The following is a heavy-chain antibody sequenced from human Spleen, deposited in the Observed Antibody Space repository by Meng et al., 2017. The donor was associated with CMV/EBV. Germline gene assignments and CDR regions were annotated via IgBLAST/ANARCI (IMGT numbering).Heavy chain of an antibody. D-gene: IGHD6-6*01. J-gene: IGHJ6*02. Sequence: GGSLRLSCAASGLSISRYWMSWVRQAPGKGLEWVANINPDGSEKLYVDSVKGRFTISRDNSKNTLYLQMNSLRAEDTAVYYCATEYSSSLYGMDVWGQGTTVTVSS. CDR1: GLSISRYW. CDR3: ATEYSSSLYGMDV. CDR2: INPDGSEK. V-gene: IGHV3-7*03.